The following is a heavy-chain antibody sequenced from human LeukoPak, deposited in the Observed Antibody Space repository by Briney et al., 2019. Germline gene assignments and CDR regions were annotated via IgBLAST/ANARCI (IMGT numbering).Heavy chain of an antibody. D-gene: IGHD3-22*01. CDR2: SRNKANSYTT. J-gene: IGHJ4*02. Sequence: GGSLRLSCAASGFTFSDHYLDWVRPAPGKGPECVGRSRNKANSYTTEYAASVKGRFIISRDDSESLLYLQMNSLTAEDTAVYYCVRASYYDSTGYVKDNFDYWGQGTLVTVSS. V-gene: IGHV3-72*01. CDR3: VRASYYDSTGYVKDNFDY. CDR1: GFTFSDHY.